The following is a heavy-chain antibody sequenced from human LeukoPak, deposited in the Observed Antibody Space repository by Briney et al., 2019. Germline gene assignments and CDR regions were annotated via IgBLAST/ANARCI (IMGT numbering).Heavy chain of an antibody. CDR1: GGSISSSSYF. D-gene: IGHD3-10*01. CDR2: VYYSGST. J-gene: IGHJ4*02. CDR3: ARQSGAYGRVDY. V-gene: IGHV4-39*01. Sequence: SETLSLTCTVSGGSISSSSYFWGWIRQPPGKGLEWIGTVYYSGSTYYNPSLMSRVTISVDTSKNQFSLKLSSLTAADTAVYYCARQSGAYGRVDYWGQGTLVTVSS.